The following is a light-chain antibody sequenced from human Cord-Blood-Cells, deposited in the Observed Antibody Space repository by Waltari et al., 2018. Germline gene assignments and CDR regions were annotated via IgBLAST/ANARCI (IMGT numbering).Light chain of an antibody. CDR1: QSVSSY. J-gene: IGKJ3*01. Sequence: EIVLTQSPATLSLSPGERATLSCRASQSVSSYLAWYQQEPGQAPRLLIYDASNRATGIPARFSGSGSGTDFTLTISSLEPEDFAVYYCQQRSNCSFTFGPGTKVDIK. V-gene: IGKV3-11*01. CDR3: QQRSNCSFT. CDR2: DAS.